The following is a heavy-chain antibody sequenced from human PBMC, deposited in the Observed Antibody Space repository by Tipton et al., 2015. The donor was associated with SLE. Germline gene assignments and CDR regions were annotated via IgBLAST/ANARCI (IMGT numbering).Heavy chain of an antibody. J-gene: IGHJ3*02. Sequence: QSGPEVKKPGASVKVSCKASGYTFTSYGISWVRQAPGQGLEWMGWISAYNGNTNYAQKLQGRVTISADKSISTAYLQWSSLKASDTAMYYCARQTPRGAVGAFDIWGQGTMVTVSS. CDR2: ISAYNGNT. V-gene: IGHV1-18*01. CDR3: ARQTPRGAVGAFDI. D-gene: IGHD2-2*01. CDR1: GYTFTSYG.